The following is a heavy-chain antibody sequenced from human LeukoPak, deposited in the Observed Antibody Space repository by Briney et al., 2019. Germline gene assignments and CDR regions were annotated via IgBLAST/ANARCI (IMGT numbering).Heavy chain of an antibody. CDR3: TRGAGWLIDY. Sequence: SETLSLTCTVSDDSISDYYRGWIRQPPGKGLEWNGYFYNSGRSTYNPSLKSRVTISADTSKNHFSLKLNSVTTADTAVYYCTRGAGWLIDYWGQGILVTVSS. CDR1: DDSISDYY. V-gene: IGHV4-59*01. CDR2: FYNSGRS. D-gene: IGHD3-16*01. J-gene: IGHJ4*02.